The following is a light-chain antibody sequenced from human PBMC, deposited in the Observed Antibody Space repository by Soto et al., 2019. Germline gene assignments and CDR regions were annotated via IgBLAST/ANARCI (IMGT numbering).Light chain of an antibody. CDR1: TSDVGRYNL. CDR3: CSYAGSSTVV. J-gene: IGLJ3*02. CDR2: EGS. V-gene: IGLV2-23*01. Sequence: QSALTQPASVSGSPGQSITISCSGTTSDVGRYNLVSWYQHPPGKAPKLLIYEGSKRPSGVSNRFSGSKSGNTASLTISGLQAEDEADYYCCSYAGSSTVVFGGGTKVNVL.